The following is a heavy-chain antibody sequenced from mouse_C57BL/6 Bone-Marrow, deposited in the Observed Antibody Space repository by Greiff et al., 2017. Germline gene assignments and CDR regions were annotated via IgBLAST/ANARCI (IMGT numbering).Heavy chain of an antibody. CDR2: ISYSGST. J-gene: IGHJ4*01. CDR3: ARDGYYAMDY. CDR1: GYSITSGYD. V-gene: IGHV3-1*01. Sequence: DVKLQESGPGMVKPSQSLSLTCTVTGYSITSGYDWHWIRHFPGNKLEWMGYISYSGSTNYNPSLKSRISITHDTSKNQFFLKLNSVTAEDTATYYCARDGYYAMDYWGQGTSVTVSS.